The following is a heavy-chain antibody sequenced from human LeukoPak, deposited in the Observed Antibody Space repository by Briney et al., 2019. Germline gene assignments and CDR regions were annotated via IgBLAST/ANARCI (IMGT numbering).Heavy chain of an antibody. Sequence: PGGSLRLFCAASGFTFSSYWMSWVRQAPGKGLEWVANIKQDGSEKYYVDSVKGRFTISRDNAKNSLYLQMNSLRAEDTAVYYCARVKNYDFWSGIDYWGQGTLVTVSS. CDR2: IKQDGSEK. CDR1: GFTFSSYW. V-gene: IGHV3-7*01. J-gene: IGHJ4*02. CDR3: ARVKNYDFWSGIDY. D-gene: IGHD3-3*01.